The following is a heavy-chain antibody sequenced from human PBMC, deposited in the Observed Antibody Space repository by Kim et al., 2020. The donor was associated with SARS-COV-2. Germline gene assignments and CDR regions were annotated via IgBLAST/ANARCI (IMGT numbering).Heavy chain of an antibody. CDR3: ARDLPIYDSSGYFDY. V-gene: IGHV4-59*13. Sequence: SETLSLTCTVSGGSISSYYWSWIRQPPAKGLEWIGYIYYSGSTNYNPSLKSRVTISVDTSKNQFSLKLSSVTAADTAVYYCARDLPIYDSSGYFDYWGQGTLVTVSS. J-gene: IGHJ4*02. CDR1: GGSISSYY. D-gene: IGHD3-22*01. CDR2: IYYSGST.